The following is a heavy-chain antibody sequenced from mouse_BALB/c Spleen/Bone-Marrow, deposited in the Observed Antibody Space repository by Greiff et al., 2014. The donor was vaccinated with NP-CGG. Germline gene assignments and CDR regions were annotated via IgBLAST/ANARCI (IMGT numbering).Heavy chain of an antibody. CDR3: ARFYRYDGFAY. V-gene: IGHV1-7*01. J-gene: IGHJ3*01. CDR1: GYTFTNYW. CDR2: INPSTGYT. Sequence: VQLQQSGAELEKPGASVKMSCKASGYTFTNYWMHWVKQRPGQGLEWIGYINPSTGYTEYNQKFEDKATLTADKSSSTAYMQLSSLTSEDSAVYYCARFYRYDGFAYWGQGTLVTVSA. D-gene: IGHD2-14*01.